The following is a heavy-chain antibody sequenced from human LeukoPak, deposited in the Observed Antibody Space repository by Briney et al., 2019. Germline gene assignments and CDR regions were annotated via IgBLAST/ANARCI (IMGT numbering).Heavy chain of an antibody. D-gene: IGHD3-16*02. J-gene: IGHJ4*02. CDR1: GGTFSSYA. Sequence: SVKVSCKASGGTFSSYAISWVRQAPGQGLEWMGRIIPILGIANYAQKFQGRVTITADKSTSTAYMELSSLRSEDTAVYYCARGYYDYVWGSYRFDYWAREPWSPSPQ. V-gene: IGHV1-69*04. CDR2: IIPILGIA. CDR3: ARGYYDYVWGSYRFDY.